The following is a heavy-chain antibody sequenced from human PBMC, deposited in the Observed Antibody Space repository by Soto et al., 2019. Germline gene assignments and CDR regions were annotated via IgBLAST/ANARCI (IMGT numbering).Heavy chain of an antibody. Sequence: VGSLRLSWAASGFTSSSYGTHWVRQAPGKGLEWVAVIWYDGSNKDYADSVKGRFTISRDNSKNTLYLQMNSLRAEDTAVYYCARGFDRGWLDYWGQGTLVTVSS. CDR3: ARGFDRGWLDY. CDR1: GFTSSSYG. CDR2: IWYDGSNK. J-gene: IGHJ4*02. D-gene: IGHD6-19*01. V-gene: IGHV3-33*01.